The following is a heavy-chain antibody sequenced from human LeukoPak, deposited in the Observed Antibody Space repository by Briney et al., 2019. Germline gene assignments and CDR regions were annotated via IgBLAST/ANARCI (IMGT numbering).Heavy chain of an antibody. D-gene: IGHD2/OR15-2a*01. Sequence: GGSLRLSCAAAGFTFDDYAMHWVRQDPGKGLEWVSGISWNSGSIGYADSVKGRFTISRDNAKNSLYLQMNSLRAEDAALYYCAKDSGGTLDAFDIWGQGTMVTVSS. CDR1: GFTFDDYA. V-gene: IGHV3-9*01. CDR3: AKDSGGTLDAFDI. J-gene: IGHJ3*02. CDR2: ISWNSGSI.